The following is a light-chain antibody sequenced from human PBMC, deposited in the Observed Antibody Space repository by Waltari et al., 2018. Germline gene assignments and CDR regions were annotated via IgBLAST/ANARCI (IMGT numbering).Light chain of an antibody. CDR1: NIGIKS. V-gene: IGLV3-21*01. Sequence: SYALTQPPSVSVAPGQTATITCGGDNIGIKSVHWYRQKPGQAPELVISYDSDRSSGTPERFSGSNSGNTATLTISRVEAGEEADYYCQVWDSSSDHWVFGGGTKLTVL. CDR2: YDS. CDR3: QVWDSSSDHWV. J-gene: IGLJ3*02.